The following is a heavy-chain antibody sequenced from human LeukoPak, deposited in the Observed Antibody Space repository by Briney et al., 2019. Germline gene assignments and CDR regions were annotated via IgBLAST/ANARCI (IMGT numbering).Heavy chain of an antibody. Sequence: SETLSLTCTVSGYSISSGYYWGWIRQPPGKGLEWIGSIYHSGSTYYNPSLKSRVTISVDTSKNQFSLKLSSVTAADTAVYYCARVQYSNYGVVYYYYYMDVWGKGTTVTVSS. V-gene: IGHV4-38-2*02. CDR1: GYSISSGYY. CDR3: ARVQYSNYGVVYYYYYMDV. D-gene: IGHD4-11*01. CDR2: IYHSGST. J-gene: IGHJ6*03.